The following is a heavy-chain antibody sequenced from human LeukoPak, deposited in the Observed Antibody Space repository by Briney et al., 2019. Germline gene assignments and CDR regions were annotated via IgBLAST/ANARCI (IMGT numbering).Heavy chain of an antibody. CDR3: AKLYYGSAFDI. V-gene: IGHV3-21*04. D-gene: IGHD3-10*01. CDR2: ITSSSRYT. J-gene: IGHJ3*02. Sequence: SGGSLRLSCAASVFTFSTYNMNWVRQAPGKGLEWVSSITSSSRYTFYADSVKGRFTISRDNSKNSLYLQMNSLRAEDTAVYYCAKLYYGSAFDIWGQGTVVTVSS. CDR1: VFTFSTYN.